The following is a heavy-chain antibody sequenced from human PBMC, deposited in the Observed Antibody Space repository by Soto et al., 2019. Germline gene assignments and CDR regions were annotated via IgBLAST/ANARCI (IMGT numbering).Heavy chain of an antibody. CDR3: ARWCPTVVTPANWFDP. D-gene: IGHD4-17*01. CDR1: GGSISSGGYY. V-gene: IGHV4-31*03. J-gene: IGHJ5*02. CDR2: IYYSGST. Sequence: KTSETLSLTCTVSGGSISSGGYYWSWIRQHPGKGLGWIGYIYYSGSTYYNPSLKSRVTISVDTSKNQFSLKLSSVTAADTAVYYCARWCPTVVTPANWFDPWGQGTLVTVSS.